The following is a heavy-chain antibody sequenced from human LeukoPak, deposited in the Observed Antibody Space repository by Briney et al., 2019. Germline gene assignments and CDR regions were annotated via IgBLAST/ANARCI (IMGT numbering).Heavy chain of an antibody. CDR3: AKGLAIEQQLVIGF. Sequence: KPGGSLRLSCAASGFTFSDYYMSWIRQAPGKGLEWVSYISSSGSTIYYADSVRGRFTISRDNAKNSLYLQMNSLRPEDTAVYYCAKGLAIEQQLVIGFWGQGTLVTVSS. J-gene: IGHJ4*02. CDR1: GFTFSDYY. V-gene: IGHV3-11*04. D-gene: IGHD6-13*01. CDR2: ISSSGSTI.